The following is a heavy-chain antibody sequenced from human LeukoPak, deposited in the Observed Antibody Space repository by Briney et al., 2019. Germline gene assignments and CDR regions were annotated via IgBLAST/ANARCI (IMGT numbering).Heavy chain of an antibody. CDR1: GFTFSSYG. J-gene: IGHJ4*02. CDR2: ISGSVGST. Sequence: GGSLRLSCAASGFTFSSYGMSWVRQAPGKGLEWVSAISGSVGSTYYADSVKGRFTISRDNAKNSLFLQMNSLRAADTAVYYCATPGTTQYYFDYWGQGTLVTVSS. D-gene: IGHD4-17*01. CDR3: ATPGTTQYYFDY. V-gene: IGHV3-23*01.